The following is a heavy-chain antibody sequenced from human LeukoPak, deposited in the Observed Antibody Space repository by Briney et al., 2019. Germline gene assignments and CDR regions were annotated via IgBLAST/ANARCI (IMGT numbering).Heavy chain of an antibody. CDR1: GGSISSGYYY. D-gene: IGHD4-23*01. CDR2: IYYSGST. Sequence: SQTLSLTCSDSGGSISSGYYYWTWIRQHPGKGLEWIGCIYYSGSTYYNPSLKSRVTISVDTSKNQFSLKLSSVTAADTAVYYCARRRTATVDFDYWGQGTLVTVSS. V-gene: IGHV4-30-4*08. CDR3: ARRRTATVDFDY. J-gene: IGHJ4*02.